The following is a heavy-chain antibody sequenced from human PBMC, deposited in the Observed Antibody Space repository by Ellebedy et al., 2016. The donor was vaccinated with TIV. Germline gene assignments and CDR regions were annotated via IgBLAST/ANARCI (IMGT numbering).Heavy chain of an antibody. D-gene: IGHD6-19*01. CDR1: GYTLTELS. CDR2: FDPEHGGT. J-gene: IGHJ4*02. Sequence: ASVKVSCKVSGYTLTELSMHWVRQAPGKGLEWMGTFDPEHGGTMYAQKFQGRVTMTEDTSTDTAYMELSSLRSEDTAVYYCATTAGIELAGIDFWGQGTLVTVSS. V-gene: IGHV1-24*01. CDR3: ATTAGIELAGIDF.